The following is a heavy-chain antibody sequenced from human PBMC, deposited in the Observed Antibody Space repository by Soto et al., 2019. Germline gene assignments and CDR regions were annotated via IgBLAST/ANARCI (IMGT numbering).Heavy chain of an antibody. J-gene: IGHJ6*02. D-gene: IGHD2-15*01. CDR3: ARVGGYFSAGRRYLWRGMDV. V-gene: IGHV4-34*01. Sequence: SETLSLPCAVLGGSLSGYYWSWIRQPPGKGREGIGEINHSGSTNYTTSRQSLVTLSVDTSKNQFSLKLSSGTAADTAVYYWARVGGYFSAGRRYLWRGMDVWGQGTTVTVSS. CDR2: INHSGST. CDR1: GGSLSGYY.